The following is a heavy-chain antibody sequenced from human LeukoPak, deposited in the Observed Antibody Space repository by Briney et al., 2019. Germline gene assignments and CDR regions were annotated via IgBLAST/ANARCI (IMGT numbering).Heavy chain of an antibody. V-gene: IGHV3-23*01. Sequence: GGTLRLSCAASGFTFSSYSMSWVRRAPGKGLEWVSIFRGSDGSTYYADSVKGRFTISRDISKNTLYLQMNSLRAEDTAVYYCARANDNYYYYYMDVWGKGTTVTIS. CDR1: GFTFSSYS. CDR2: FRGSDGST. J-gene: IGHJ6*03. D-gene: IGHD3-9*01. CDR3: ARANDNYYYYYMDV.